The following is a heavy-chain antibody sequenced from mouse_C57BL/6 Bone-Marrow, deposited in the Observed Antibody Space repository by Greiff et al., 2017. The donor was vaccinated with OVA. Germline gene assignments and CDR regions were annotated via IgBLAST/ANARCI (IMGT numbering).Heavy chain of an antibody. J-gene: IGHJ2*01. V-gene: IGHV1-26*01. Sequence: EVQLQQSGPELVKPGASVKISCKASGYTFTDYYMNWVKQSHGKSLEWIGDINPNNGGTSYNQKFKGKATLTVDKSSSTAYMELRSLTSEDSAVYYCARGGLRLYFDYWGQGTTLTVSS. CDR3: ARGGLRLYFDY. CDR2: INPNNGGT. CDR1: GYTFTDYY. D-gene: IGHD2-4*01.